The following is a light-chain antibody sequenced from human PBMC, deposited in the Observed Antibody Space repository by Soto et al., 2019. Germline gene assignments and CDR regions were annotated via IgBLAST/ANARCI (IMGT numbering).Light chain of an antibody. CDR3: HPSTSSPHL. CDR2: GAS. J-gene: IGKJ1*01. Sequence: EIVMTQSPAMLSVSPGERATLSCRASQNVNNRLAWYQQKAGQPPRLLIYGASTRATGIPARFSGSGSGTELTRPIRSLQSAAFAVWYCHPSTSSPHLFGQATNVEIK. CDR1: QNVNNR. V-gene: IGKV3-15*01.